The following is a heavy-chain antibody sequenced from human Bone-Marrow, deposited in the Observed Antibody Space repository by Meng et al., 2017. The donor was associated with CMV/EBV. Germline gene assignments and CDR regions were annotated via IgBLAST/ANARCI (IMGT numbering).Heavy chain of an antibody. V-gene: IGHV4-34*01. Sequence: SETLSLTCAVYGGSFSGYYWSWIRQPPGKGLEWIGEINHSGSTNYNPSLKSRVTISVNTSKNQFSLKLSSVTAADTAVYYCARGDYGDDYWGQGTLVTVSS. J-gene: IGHJ4*02. CDR3: ARGDYGDDY. CDR2: INHSGST. D-gene: IGHD4-17*01. CDR1: GGSFSGYY.